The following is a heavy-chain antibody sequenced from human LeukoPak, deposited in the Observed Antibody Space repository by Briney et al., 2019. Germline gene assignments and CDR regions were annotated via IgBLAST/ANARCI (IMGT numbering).Heavy chain of an antibody. CDR3: ARAQRPRGHYGSGSYYNEDAFDI. J-gene: IGHJ3*02. CDR1: GFTVSSNY. Sequence: PGGSLRLSCAASGFTVSSNYMSWVRQAPGKGLEWVSVIYSGGSTYYADSVKGRFTISRDNSKNTLYLQMNSLRAEDTAVYYCARAQRPRGHYGSGSYYNEDAFDIWGQGTMVTVSS. V-gene: IGHV3-53*01. D-gene: IGHD3-10*01. CDR2: IYSGGST.